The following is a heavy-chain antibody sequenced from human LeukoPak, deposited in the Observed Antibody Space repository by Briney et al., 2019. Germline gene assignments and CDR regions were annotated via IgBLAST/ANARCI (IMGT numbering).Heavy chain of an antibody. CDR2: IIPIFGTA. J-gene: IGHJ1*01. Sequence: SVNVSCKASGGTFSSYAISWVRQAPGQGLEWMGGIIPIFGTANYAQKFQGRVTITADESTSTAYMELSSLRSEDTAVYYCARRLQAYSSSWGDLQHWSQGSLVTVSS. CDR3: ARRLQAYSSSWGDLQH. D-gene: IGHD6-13*01. CDR1: GGTFSSYA. V-gene: IGHV1-69*13.